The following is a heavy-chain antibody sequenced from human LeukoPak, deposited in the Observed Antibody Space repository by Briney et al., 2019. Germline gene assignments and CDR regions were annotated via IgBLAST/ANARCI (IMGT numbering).Heavy chain of an antibody. V-gene: IGHV3-66*01. CDR1: GFTVSDNY. CDR3: ASSSWSSEYFHY. Sequence: PTGGSLRLSCAASGFTVSDNYMSWVRQAPGKGLEWVSVFYSGGSTRYADSVKGRFTISRDNSKNTLYLQLNSLRAEDTAVYFCASSSWSSEYFHYWGQGTLATVSS. J-gene: IGHJ1*01. D-gene: IGHD6-13*01. CDR2: FYSGGST.